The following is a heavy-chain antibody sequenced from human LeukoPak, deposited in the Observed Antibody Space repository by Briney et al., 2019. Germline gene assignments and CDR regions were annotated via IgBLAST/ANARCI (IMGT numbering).Heavy chain of an antibody. CDR1: GFTVSSNY. V-gene: IGHV3-23*01. CDR3: AKEGETYGSGSYYNGYFDY. CDR2: ISGSGGST. D-gene: IGHD3-10*01. Sequence: PGGSLRLSCAASGFTVSSNYMSWVRQAPGKGLEWVSAISGSGGSTYYADSVKGRFTISRDNSKNTLYLQMNSLRAEDTAVYYCAKEGETYGSGSYYNGYFDYWGQGTLVTVSS. J-gene: IGHJ4*02.